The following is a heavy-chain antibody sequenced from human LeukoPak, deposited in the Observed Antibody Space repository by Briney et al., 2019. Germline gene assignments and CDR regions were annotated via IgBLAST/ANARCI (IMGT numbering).Heavy chain of an antibody. D-gene: IGHD4-17*01. V-gene: IGHV3-33*01. J-gene: IGHJ4*02. CDR3: ASPGAGTTGFDY. Sequence: AGRFLRLSCSAPGFSFSSYGMHWVRQAPAKGLEWVAVIWYDGSNKYYADSVKGRFTISRDNSKNTLYLQMNSLRAEDTAVYYCASPGAGTTGFDYWGQGTLVIVPT. CDR2: IWYDGSNK. CDR1: GFSFSSYG.